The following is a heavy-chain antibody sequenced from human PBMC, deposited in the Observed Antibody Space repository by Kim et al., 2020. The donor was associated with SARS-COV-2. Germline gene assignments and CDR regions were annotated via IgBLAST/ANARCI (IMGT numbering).Heavy chain of an antibody. CDR1: EITLRSHA. CDR2: ITYSGGST. D-gene: IGHD3-3*01. CDR3: AKEAGSNFDVLSGHYFDH. Sequence: GGSLRLSCAASEITLRSHAMSWVRQAPGKGLEWVAAITYSGGSTYYADSVKGRFTISRDNSKNTLYLQMNSLKAADTAVYYCAKEAGSNFDVLSGHYFDHWGQGTLVTVSS. J-gene: IGHJ4*02. V-gene: IGHV3-23*01.